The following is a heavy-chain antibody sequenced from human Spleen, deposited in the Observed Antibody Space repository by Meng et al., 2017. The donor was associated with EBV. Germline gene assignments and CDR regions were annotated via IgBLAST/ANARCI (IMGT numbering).Heavy chain of an antibody. CDR3: ARGTGRWTFDY. D-gene: IGHD3/OR15-3a*01. J-gene: IGHJ4*02. Sequence: VKHGGDLVKLGGSLRLCWAGFGFIFSDSYMSWIRQTPGKGLEWISYISNSGTTIKYADSVKGRFTISRDNAKNSLYLQMNSLRADDTAVYYCARGTGRWTFDYWGQGTLVTVSS. CDR1: GFIFSDSY. CDR2: ISNSGTTI. V-gene: IGHV3-11*01.